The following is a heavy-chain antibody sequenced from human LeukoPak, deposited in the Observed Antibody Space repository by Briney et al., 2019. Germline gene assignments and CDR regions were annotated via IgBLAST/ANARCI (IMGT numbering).Heavy chain of an antibody. J-gene: IGHJ4*02. CDR3: VKDGSGSYYTYYFDY. CDR2: ISGSGGST. D-gene: IGHD3-10*01. CDR1: GFTFSSCA. Sequence: PGGSLRLSCAASGFTFSSCAMTWVCQAPGKGLEWVSGISGSGGSTYYADSVKGRFTISRDNSKNTLYLQMSSLRAGDTAVYYCVKDGSGSYYTYYFDYWGQGTLVTVSS. V-gene: IGHV3-23*01.